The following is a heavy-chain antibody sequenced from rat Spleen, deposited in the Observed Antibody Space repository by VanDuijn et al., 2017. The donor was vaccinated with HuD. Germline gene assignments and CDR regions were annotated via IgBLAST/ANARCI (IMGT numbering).Heavy chain of an antibody. D-gene: IGHD1-11*01. V-gene: IGHV5-20*01. CDR1: GFIFSDYY. J-gene: IGHJ2*01. Sequence: EVHLVESGGGLAQPGRSLKLSCAGSGFIFSDYYMAWVRQAPTKGLEWVASISYDGASSYYRDSVKGRFTISRDNAKSSQYLQMDRLRSEDTATYYCTAGGPYYFDNWGQGVMVTVSS. CDR2: ISYDGASS. CDR3: TAGGPYYFDN.